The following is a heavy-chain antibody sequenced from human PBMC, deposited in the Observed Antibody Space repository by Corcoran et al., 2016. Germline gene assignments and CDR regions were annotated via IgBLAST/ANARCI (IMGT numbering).Heavy chain of an antibody. CDR3: ARSGGGGGGVVTLLYYYYGMDV. Sequence: QVQLGQSEAEVKKPGASVKVSCKASGYTFTYCSLHWLQQAPGQGLERMRWITLYNGNINYAKKVQSRVTITRDMSLRTAYIELSSLRSEDSAVYYWARSGGGGGGVVTLLYYYYGMDVWGQGTTVTVSS. CDR2: ITLYNGNI. V-gene: IGHV1-45*02. J-gene: IGHJ6*02. D-gene: IGHD3-3*01. CDR1: GYTFTYCS.